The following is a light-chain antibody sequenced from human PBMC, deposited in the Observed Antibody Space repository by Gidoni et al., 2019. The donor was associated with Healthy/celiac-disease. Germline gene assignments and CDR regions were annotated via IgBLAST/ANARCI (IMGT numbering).Light chain of an antibody. V-gene: IGKV3-11*01. CDR2: DAS. Sequence: EIVLTQSPATLSLSPGERATLCCRASQSVSSYVAWYQQKPGQAPRLLIYDASNRATGIPARFSGSGSGTDFNLTISSLEPEDFAVYYCQQRSNWPPLTFGGGTKVEIK. J-gene: IGKJ4*01. CDR3: QQRSNWPPLT. CDR1: QSVSSY.